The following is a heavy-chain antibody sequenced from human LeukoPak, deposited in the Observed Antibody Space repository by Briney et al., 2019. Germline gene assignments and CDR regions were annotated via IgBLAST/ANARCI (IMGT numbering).Heavy chain of an antibody. V-gene: IGHV4-59*08. Sequence: SETLSLTCSVSVDSINSYYWSWIRQPPGKGLEWIGYIYYTGNTKYNASLKSRVTISVDTSKNQFSLKLSSVTAADTAVYYCARLRPSIGAAGTFDYWGQGTLATVSS. CDR1: VDSINSYY. CDR2: IYYTGNT. CDR3: ARLRPSIGAAGTFDY. J-gene: IGHJ4*02. D-gene: IGHD6-13*01.